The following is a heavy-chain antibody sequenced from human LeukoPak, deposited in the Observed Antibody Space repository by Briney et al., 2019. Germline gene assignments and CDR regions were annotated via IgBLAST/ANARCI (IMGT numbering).Heavy chain of an antibody. CDR2: INPNSGGT. CDR1: GYTFTSYG. CDR3: ARSPRIGDILTGYYHFDY. J-gene: IGHJ4*02. Sequence: ASVKVSCKASGYTFTSYGISWVRQAPEQGLEWMGWINPNSGGTNYAQKFQGRVTMTRDTSISTAYMELSRLRSDDTAVYYCARSPRIGDILTGYYHFDYWGQGTLVTVSS. V-gene: IGHV1-2*02. D-gene: IGHD3-9*01.